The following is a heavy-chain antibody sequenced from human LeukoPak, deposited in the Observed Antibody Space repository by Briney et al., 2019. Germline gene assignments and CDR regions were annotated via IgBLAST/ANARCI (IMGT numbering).Heavy chain of an antibody. D-gene: IGHD2-21*01. CDR1: GFTFSNYW. CDR3: ARDRGGLIDTGTLIH. J-gene: IGHJ4*02. V-gene: IGHV3-23*01. CDR2: IGGSDDST. Sequence: GGSLRLSCVFSGFTFSNYWMKWVRQAPGKGLEWVSGIGGSDDSTHYADSVKGRFTISRDNSRQTLFLQMNSLRAEDTAVYYCARDRGGLIDTGTLIHWGLGTLVTVSS.